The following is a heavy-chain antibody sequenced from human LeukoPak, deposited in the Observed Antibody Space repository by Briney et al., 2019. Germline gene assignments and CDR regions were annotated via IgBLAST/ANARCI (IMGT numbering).Heavy chain of an antibody. CDR1: GGTFSSYA. Sequence: SVKVSCKASGGTFSSYAISWVRQAPGQGLEWMGRIIPILGITHYAQKFQGRVTLTADKSTSTAYMELSSLRSEDTAVYYCARDLHPNGIAVAGTGAFDIWGQGTMVTVSS. CDR3: ARDLHPNGIAVAGTGAFDI. V-gene: IGHV1-69*04. D-gene: IGHD6-19*01. CDR2: IIPILGIT. J-gene: IGHJ3*02.